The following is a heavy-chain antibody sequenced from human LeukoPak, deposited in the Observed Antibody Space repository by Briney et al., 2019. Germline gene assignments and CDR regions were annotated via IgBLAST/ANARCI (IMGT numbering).Heavy chain of an antibody. CDR2: IYADGST. J-gene: IGHJ4*02. Sequence: PGESLRLSCAASGLTVSNNFMGWVRQAPGKGLERVSGIYADGSTYYADSVKGRFTLSRHNSENTLSLEMNSLRPEDTALYYCARESSVGGWFIYWGQGTLVTVSS. V-gene: IGHV3-53*04. D-gene: IGHD6-19*01. CDR1: GLTVSNNF. CDR3: ARESSVGGWFIY.